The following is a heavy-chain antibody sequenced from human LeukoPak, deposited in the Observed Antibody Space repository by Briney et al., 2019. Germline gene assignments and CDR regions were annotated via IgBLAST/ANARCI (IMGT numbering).Heavy chain of an antibody. V-gene: IGHV3-15*01. D-gene: IGHD2-21*01. CDR2: IKSNNDGGTT. J-gene: IGHJ4*02. CDR1: GFIFNKAW. Sequence: GGSLRLSCADSGFIFNKAWMNWVRQAPGKGPEWVGRIKSNNDGGTTDYASPVEGRFIISRDDSKNTIYLQMNRLIIDDTAIYYCTPVMVEDRGFWGQGTLVTVSS. CDR3: TPVMVEDRGF.